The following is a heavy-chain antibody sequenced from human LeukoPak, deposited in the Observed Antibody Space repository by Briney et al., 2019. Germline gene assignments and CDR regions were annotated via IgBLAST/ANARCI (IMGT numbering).Heavy chain of an antibody. J-gene: IGHJ6*02. CDR1: GYTFTGYY. CDR3: PRDPIAPAGARTYYSYVMDA. Sequence: GASVKVSCKASGYTFTGYYMHWVRQAPGQGLEWMGWINPNSGGTNYAQKFQGRVTMTRDTSISTAYMELSRLRSDDTAVYYCPRDPIAPAGARTYYSYVMDAWGQGPTVTVSS. CDR2: INPNSGGT. D-gene: IGHD6-13*01. V-gene: IGHV1-2*02.